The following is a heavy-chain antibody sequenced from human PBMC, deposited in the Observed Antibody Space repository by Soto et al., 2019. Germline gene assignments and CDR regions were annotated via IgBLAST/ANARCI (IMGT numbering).Heavy chain of an antibody. J-gene: IGHJ4*02. CDR1: GGSVSSGYNY. CDR3: ATESGSTYGYFDY. V-gene: IGHV4-30-4*01. CDR2: VSGSGST. Sequence: SETLSLSCTVSGGSVSSGYNYWSWIRQSPGKGLEWIGYVSGSGSTGYNPSLKNRLTMSVDRSKNQFTLRLTSVTAADTAVYFCATESGSTYGYFDYWGQGTQVTVSS. D-gene: IGHD5-18*01.